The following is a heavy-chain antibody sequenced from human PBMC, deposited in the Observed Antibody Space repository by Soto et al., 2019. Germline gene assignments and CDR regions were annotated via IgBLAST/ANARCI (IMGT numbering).Heavy chain of an antibody. Sequence: EVQLVESGGNLIQPGGSLRLSCAASGFTFSSYWMHWVRQAPGKGLVWVSRINSEGSSTSYVDAVKGRFTISRDNAKNTLYLQMSSLTVEDTAVYYCARGGDEGPGIAHWGQGTLVTVSS. D-gene: IGHD3-10*01. J-gene: IGHJ5*02. V-gene: IGHV3-74*01. CDR3: ARGGDEGPGIAH. CDR2: INSEGSST. CDR1: GFTFSSYW.